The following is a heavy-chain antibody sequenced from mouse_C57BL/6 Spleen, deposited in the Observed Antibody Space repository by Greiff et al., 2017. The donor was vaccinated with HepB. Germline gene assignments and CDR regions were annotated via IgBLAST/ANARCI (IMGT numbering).Heavy chain of an antibody. CDR3: ARGDDYGSSLWLAY. J-gene: IGHJ3*01. Sequence: QVQLQQSGAELVKPGASVKLSCKASGYTFTSYWMHWVKQRPGQGLEWIGMIHPNSGSTNYNEKFKSKATLTVDKSSSTAYMQLSSLTSEDSAVYYCARGDDYGSSLWLAYWGQGTLVTVSA. V-gene: IGHV1-64*01. D-gene: IGHD1-1*01. CDR2: IHPNSGST. CDR1: GYTFTSYW.